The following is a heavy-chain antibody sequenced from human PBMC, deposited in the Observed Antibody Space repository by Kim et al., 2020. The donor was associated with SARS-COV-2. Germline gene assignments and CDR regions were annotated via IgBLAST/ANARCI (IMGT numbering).Heavy chain of an antibody. CDR1: GFTFSSYG. CDR3: AKANHYDSSGRGFDY. J-gene: IGHJ4*02. CDR2: ISYDGSNK. D-gene: IGHD3-22*01. Sequence: GGSLRLSCAASGFTFSSYGMHWVRQAPGKGLEWVAVISYDGSNKYYADSVKGRFTISRDNSKNTLYLQMNSLRAEDTAVYYCAKANHYDSSGRGFDYWGQGTLVTVSS. V-gene: IGHV3-30*18.